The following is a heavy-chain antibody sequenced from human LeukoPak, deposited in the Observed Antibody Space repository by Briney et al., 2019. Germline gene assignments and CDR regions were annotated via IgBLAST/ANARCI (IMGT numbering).Heavy chain of an antibody. J-gene: IGHJ3*01. CDR1: GFTFSNYA. Sequence: GGSLRLSCAASGFTFSNYAMTWVRQAPGKGLEWVSGISASDGTTYYADSVRGRFTISRDNSKNTLFLQMNSLRAEDTAVYYCAKCPRDFTGYYLGAFDFWGLGTMVTVSS. CDR2: ISASDGTT. CDR3: AKCPRDFTGYYLGAFDF. V-gene: IGHV3-23*01. D-gene: IGHD3-9*01.